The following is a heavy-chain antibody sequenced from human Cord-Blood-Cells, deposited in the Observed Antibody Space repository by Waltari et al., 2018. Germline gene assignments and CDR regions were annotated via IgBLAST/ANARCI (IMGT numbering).Heavy chain of an antibody. CDR2: INHSGGT. CDR1: GGSFSGYY. CDR3: ARVVDYYDSSGYYYFDY. J-gene: IGHJ4*02. V-gene: IGHV4-34*01. D-gene: IGHD3-22*01. Sequence: QVQLQQWGAGLLKPSETLSLTCAVYGGSFSGYYWSWIRQPPGKGLEWIGEINHSGGTNYNPSLKSRVTLAVDTSKNQFCLKLGSVTAADTAVYYCARVVDYYDSSGYYYFDYWGQGTLVTVSS.